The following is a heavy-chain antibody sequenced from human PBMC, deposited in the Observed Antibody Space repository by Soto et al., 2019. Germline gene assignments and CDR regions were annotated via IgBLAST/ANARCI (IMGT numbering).Heavy chain of an antibody. J-gene: IGHJ4*02. D-gene: IGHD5-12*01. V-gene: IGHV4-30-4*01. CDR2: IYISGTT. CDR1: GVSIGSGDYY. CDR3: ARVPPPYSFSYDD. Sequence: QVQLQESGPGLVKPSQTLSLTCNVSGVSIGSGDYYWSWIRQPPGKGLEWIGYIYISGTTYYNPSLKSRLTISLDTSRNMFSLKLRSVTAADTAVYYCARVPPPYSFSYDDWGQGTLVTVSS.